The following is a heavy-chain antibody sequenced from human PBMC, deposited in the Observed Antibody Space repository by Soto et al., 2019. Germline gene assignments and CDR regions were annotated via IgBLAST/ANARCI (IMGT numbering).Heavy chain of an antibody. J-gene: IGHJ4*02. CDR1: GFGFDEYG. CDR2: INRHGDST. Sequence: PGGSLRLSCAASGFGFDEYGMSWVRQGPGKGLEWVSGINRHGDSTGYADSVKGRFTISRDNAKNSLYLQMNGLRAEDTAFYYCGRDNRWGYEYGDYXDSWGQGTLVTASS. D-gene: IGHD4-17*01. CDR3: GRDNRWGYEYGDYXDS. V-gene: IGHV3-20*04.